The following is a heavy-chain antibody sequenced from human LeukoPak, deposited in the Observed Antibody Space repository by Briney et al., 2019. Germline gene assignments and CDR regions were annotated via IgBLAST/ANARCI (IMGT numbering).Heavy chain of an antibody. J-gene: IGHJ4*02. CDR3: AKDLSSSWTYHFDY. V-gene: IGHV3-66*02. Sequence: GGSLRLSCAASGFIVSSKYMSWVRQAPGKGLEWVSVISSGGDTYYADSVKGRFTISRDNSKNTLYLQMNSLRAEDTAVYYCAKDLSSSWTYHFDYWGQGTLVTVSS. D-gene: IGHD6-13*01. CDR1: GFIVSSKY. CDR2: ISSGGDT.